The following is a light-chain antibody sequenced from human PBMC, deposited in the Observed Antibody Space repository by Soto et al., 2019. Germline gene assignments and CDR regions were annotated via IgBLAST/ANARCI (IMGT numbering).Light chain of an antibody. Sequence: EIVLTQSPGTLSLSPGERATLSCRASQSVSSNYLAWYQQKPGQAPRLLIYGASSRATGIPDRFSGSGSGTDFTLTISRLEPEDFAVYYCQQYGSSPGWTFGQGTRLEIK. CDR1: QSVSSNY. V-gene: IGKV3-20*01. J-gene: IGKJ5*01. CDR3: QQYGSSPGWT. CDR2: GAS.